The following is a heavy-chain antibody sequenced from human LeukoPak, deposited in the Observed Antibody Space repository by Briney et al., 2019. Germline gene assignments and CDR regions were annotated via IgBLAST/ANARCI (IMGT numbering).Heavy chain of an antibody. CDR2: IYTSGST. D-gene: IGHD6-6*01. CDR3: AREIAARPRGAFDI. J-gene: IGHJ3*02. CDR1: GGSISSGSYY. V-gene: IGHV4-61*02. Sequence: SQTLSLTCAVSGGSISSGSYYWSWIRQPAGKGLEWIGRIYTSGSTNYNPSLKSRVTISADTSKNQFSLKLSSVTAADTAVYYCAREIAARPRGAFDIWGQGTMVTVSS.